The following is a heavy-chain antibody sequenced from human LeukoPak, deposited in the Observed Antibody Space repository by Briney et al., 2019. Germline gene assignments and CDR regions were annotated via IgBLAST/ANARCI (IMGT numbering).Heavy chain of an antibody. D-gene: IGHD1-26*01. CDR2: IYYSGST. CDR1: GVSISPYY. V-gene: IGHV4-59*01. CDR3: ARDFLAVGATGDYYYGMDV. J-gene: IGHJ6*02. Sequence: PSETLSLTCTVSGVSISPYYWSWTRQPPGKGLEWIGYIYYSGSTNYNPSLKSRVTISVDTSKNQFSLKLSSVTAADTAVYYCARDFLAVGATGDYYYGMDVWGQGTTVTVSS.